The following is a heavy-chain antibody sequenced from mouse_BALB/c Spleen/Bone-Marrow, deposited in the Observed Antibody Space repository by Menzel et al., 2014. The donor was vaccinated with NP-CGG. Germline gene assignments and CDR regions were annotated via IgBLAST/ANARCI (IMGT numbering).Heavy chain of an antibody. Sequence: QVQLQQSGAELVKPRASVKLSCKASGYTFTSYYMYWVKRRPGQGLEWFGEINPSNGGTNFNEKFKNKATLTVDKSSSTAYMQLSSLTSEDSAVYYCSRGRRDALDYWGQGTSVTVSS. CDR3: SRGRRDALDY. J-gene: IGHJ4*01. CDR1: GYTFTSYY. V-gene: IGHV1S81*02. CDR2: INPSNGGT.